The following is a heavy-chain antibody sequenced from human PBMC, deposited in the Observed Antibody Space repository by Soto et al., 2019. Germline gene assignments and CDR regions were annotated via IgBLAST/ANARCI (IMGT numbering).Heavy chain of an antibody. CDR2: INPNSGGT. J-gene: IGHJ3*02. CDR3: ARRPIYCGGDCYSGAFDI. D-gene: IGHD2-21*02. CDR1: GYTFTGYY. V-gene: IGHV1-2*02. Sequence: ASVKVSCKASGYTFTGYYMHWVRQAPGQGLEWMGWINPNSGGTNYAQKFQGRVTMTRDTSISTAYMELSRLRSDDTAAYYCARRPIYCGGDCYSGAFDIWGQGTMVTVSS.